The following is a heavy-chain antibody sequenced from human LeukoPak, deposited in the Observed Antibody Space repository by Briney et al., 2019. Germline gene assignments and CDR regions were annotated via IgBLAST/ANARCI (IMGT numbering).Heavy chain of an antibody. V-gene: IGHV1-2*02. CDR2: INPNSGGT. D-gene: IGHD2-15*01. CDR3: ARGRLVVDDYCYYYYYMDV. J-gene: IGHJ6*03. CDR1: GYTFTGYY. Sequence: ASVKVSCKASGYTFTGYYMHWVRQAPGQGLEWMGWINPNSGGTNYAQKFQGRVTMTRDTSISTAYMELSRLRSDDTAVYYCARGRLVVDDYCYYYYYMDVWGKGTTVTVSS.